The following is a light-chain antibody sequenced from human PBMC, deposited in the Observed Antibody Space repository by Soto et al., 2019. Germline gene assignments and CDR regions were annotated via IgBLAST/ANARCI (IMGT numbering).Light chain of an antibody. Sequence: DIQMTQSPSSLSASVGDIVTITCRASQGIDTYLNWYQQKPGKAPKLLIYAASSLQSGVPSRFSGSGSETDFTLTISSLQPEDFATYSCQQSYSTTWTLGQGTKVDIK. V-gene: IGKV1-39*01. CDR3: QQSYSTTWT. CDR2: AAS. CDR1: QGIDTY. J-gene: IGKJ1*01.